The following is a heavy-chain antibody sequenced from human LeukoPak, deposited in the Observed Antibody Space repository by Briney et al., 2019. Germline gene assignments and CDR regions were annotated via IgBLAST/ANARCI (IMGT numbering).Heavy chain of an antibody. Sequence: GKSLRLSCTASGFTVSSSYMTWVRQAPGKGLEGVSVIYGGGGTYYADSVKARFTISRDNSNNTLYLKMNSLRAEDTAVYYCTRDQDKDYWGQGTLVTVSS. J-gene: IGHJ4*02. CDR3: TRDQDKDY. CDR1: GFTVSSSY. V-gene: IGHV3-66*02. CDR2: IYGGGGT.